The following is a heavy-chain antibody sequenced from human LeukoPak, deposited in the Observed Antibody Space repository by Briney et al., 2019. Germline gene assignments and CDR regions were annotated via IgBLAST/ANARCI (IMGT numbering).Heavy chain of an antibody. CDR1: GGSFSGYY. D-gene: IGHD3-9*01. CDR3: ARPQMAYYDILTGYYGGYFDY. CDR2: INHSGST. Sequence: SETLSLTCAVYGGSFSGYYWSWIRQPPGKGLEWIGEINHSGSTNYNPSLKSRVTISVDTSKNQFSLKLSSVTAADTAVYYCARPQMAYYDILTGYYGGYFDYWGQGTLVTVSS. V-gene: IGHV4-34*01. J-gene: IGHJ4*02.